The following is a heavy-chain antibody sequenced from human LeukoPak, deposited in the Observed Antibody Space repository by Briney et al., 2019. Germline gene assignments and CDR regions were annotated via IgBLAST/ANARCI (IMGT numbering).Heavy chain of an antibody. V-gene: IGHV3-30-3*01. CDR3: ARERPSMGYFDY. CDR2: ISYDGSIK. D-gene: IGHD2/OR15-2a*01. Sequence: GGSLRLSCAASGFTFSSYAMHWVRQAPGKGLEWVALISYDGSIKYYADSVKGRFTFSRDNSKDTLYLQMNSLRAEDTAVYYCARERPSMGYFDYWGQGTLVTVS. J-gene: IGHJ4*02. CDR1: GFTFSSYA.